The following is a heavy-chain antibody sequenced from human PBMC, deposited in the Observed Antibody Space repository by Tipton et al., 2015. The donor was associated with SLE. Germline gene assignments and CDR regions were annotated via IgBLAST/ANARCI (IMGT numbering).Heavy chain of an antibody. V-gene: IGHV4-61*01. CDR1: GGSVSSGSFY. CDR3: AREIAAAGRGAYDY. D-gene: IGHD6-13*01. CDR2: IYYSGST. Sequence: LRLSCTVSGGSVSSGSFYWSWIRQPPGKGLEWIGYIYYSGSTNYNPSLKSRVTISVDTSKNQFSLKLSSVTAADTAVYYCAREIAAAGRGAYDYWGQGTLVTVSS. J-gene: IGHJ4*02.